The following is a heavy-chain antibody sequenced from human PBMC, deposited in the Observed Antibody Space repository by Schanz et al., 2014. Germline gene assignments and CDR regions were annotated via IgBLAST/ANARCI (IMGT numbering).Heavy chain of an antibody. CDR1: GFTFSNSP. CDR2: ISYDGSIT. J-gene: IGHJ6*02. Sequence: QVQLVESGGGVVQPGRSLRLSCAASGFTFSNSPLHWVRQAPGKGLDWVAVISYDGSITYYADSVTGRFTISGDNSKNTLFLQMNSLRVEDTAIYYCAKIWKAHHLTGRPGWSDGMDVWGQGTTV. CDR3: AKIWKAHHLTGRPGWSDGMDV. V-gene: IGHV3-30*04. D-gene: IGHD3-3*01.